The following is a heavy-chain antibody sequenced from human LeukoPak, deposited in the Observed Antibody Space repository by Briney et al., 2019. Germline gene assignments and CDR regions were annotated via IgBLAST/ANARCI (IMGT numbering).Heavy chain of an antibody. J-gene: IGHJ4*02. CDR3: ARDSNGWSPPREY. CDR2: IKKDGSEK. CDR1: GFTFRSYW. Sequence: GGSLRLSCAASGFTFRSYWMSWVRQAPGKGLEWVANIKKDGSEKYYVDSVKGRFTISRDNAKNSLYLQMNSLRAEDTAVYYCARDSNGWSPPREYWGQGTLVTDSS. D-gene: IGHD6-19*01. V-gene: IGHV3-7*03.